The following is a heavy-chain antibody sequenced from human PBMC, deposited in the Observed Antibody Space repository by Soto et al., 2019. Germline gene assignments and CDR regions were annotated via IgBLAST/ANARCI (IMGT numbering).Heavy chain of an antibody. V-gene: IGHV3-11*01. D-gene: IGHD3-3*01. CDR2: ISSSGSTI. J-gene: IGHJ6*03. CDR1: GFTFSDYY. Sequence: GGSLRLSCAASGFTFSDYYMTWIRQAPGKGLKWVSYISSSGSTISHADSVKGRFTISRDNAKNSLYLQMNSLRAEDTAVYYCARAYYDLWSGDYYYYMDVWGKGTTVTVSS. CDR3: ARAYYDLWSGDYYYYMDV.